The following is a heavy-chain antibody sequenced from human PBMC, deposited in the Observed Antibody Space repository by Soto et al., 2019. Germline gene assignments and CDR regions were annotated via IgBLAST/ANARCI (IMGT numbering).Heavy chain of an antibody. CDR2: ISGSGDRT. V-gene: IGHV3-23*01. CDR1: GCTFSRYA. CDR3: AKDRHADRARMYFDY. Sequence: PLGSMRLSCAASGCTFSRYAMSWARPAPGKGLEWVSAISGSGDRTYYSDSVKGRFTTTRDNSKNTLYLQMNSLRAEDTAVYYCAKDRHADRARMYFDYWGQGTLVTVSS. J-gene: IGHJ4*02.